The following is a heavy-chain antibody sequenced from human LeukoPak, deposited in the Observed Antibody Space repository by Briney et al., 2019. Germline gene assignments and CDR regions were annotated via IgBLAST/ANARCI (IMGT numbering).Heavy chain of an antibody. V-gene: IGHV3-30*03. CDR1: GFTFSSYG. CDR2: ISHEGTHI. D-gene: IGHD3-10*01. J-gene: IGHJ5*02. Sequence: GGSLRLSCAASGFTFSSYGMHWVRQAPGKGLEWVAAISHEGTHIYYADSVKGRFTISRDNSESTLYVQMNSLRAEDTAVYYCARDFRAAFDPWGQGTLVTVSS. CDR3: ARDFRAAFDP.